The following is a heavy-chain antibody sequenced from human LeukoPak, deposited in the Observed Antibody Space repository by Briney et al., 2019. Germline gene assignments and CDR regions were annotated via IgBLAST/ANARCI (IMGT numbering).Heavy chain of an antibody. D-gene: IGHD1-14*01. CDR2: IDYSGST. Sequence: SETLSLTCTVSGASISSYYWSWIRQPPGKGLEWIGYIDYSGSTNYNPSLKSRVTISVDTSKNQFSLKLSSVTAADTAVYYCVTGGSNLRDYWGQGTLVTVSS. V-gene: IGHV4-59*01. J-gene: IGHJ4*01. CDR3: VTGGSNLRDY. CDR1: GASISSYY.